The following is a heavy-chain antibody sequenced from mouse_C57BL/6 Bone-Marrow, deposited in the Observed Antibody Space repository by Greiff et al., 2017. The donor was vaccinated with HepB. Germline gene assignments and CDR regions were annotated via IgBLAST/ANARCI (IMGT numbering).Heavy chain of an antibody. J-gene: IGHJ1*03. Sequence: EVKLVESGGGLVKPGGSLKLSCAASGFTFSSYTMSWVRQTPEKRLEWVATISGGGGNTYYPDSVKGRFTISRDNAKNTLYLQMSSLRSEDTALYYCARHGRGWLLRYWYFDVWGTGTTVTVSS. CDR1: GFTFSSYT. D-gene: IGHD2-3*01. V-gene: IGHV5-9*01. CDR2: ISGGGGNT. CDR3: ARHGRGWLLRYWYFDV.